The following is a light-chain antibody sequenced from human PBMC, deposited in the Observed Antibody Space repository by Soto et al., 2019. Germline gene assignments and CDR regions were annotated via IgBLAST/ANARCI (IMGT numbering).Light chain of an antibody. CDR1: QSINNW. J-gene: IGKJ2*01. CDR2: KAS. V-gene: IGKV1-5*03. CDR3: QQYNGYPYT. Sequence: DIQMTQSPSTLSASVGDRVTITCRASQSINNWLVWYQQKPGKAPKLLISKASSLETGVPSRFSGSGSGTEFTLTISSLLPDDFATYYCQQYNGYPYTFGQGTKLEIK.